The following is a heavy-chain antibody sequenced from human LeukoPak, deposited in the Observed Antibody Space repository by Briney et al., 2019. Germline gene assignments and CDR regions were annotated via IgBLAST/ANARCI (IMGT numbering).Heavy chain of an antibody. Sequence: GSLRLSCAASGFTFSTYAMSWVRQAPGKGLEWVSGISGSDVSTYYADSVKGRFTISRDDSKKAVYLQMNSLRAEDTAVYYCARASSYLGNGFDYWGQGTLVTVSS. CDR1: GFTFSTYA. CDR2: ISGSDVST. V-gene: IGHV3-23*01. J-gene: IGHJ4*02. D-gene: IGHD4-23*01. CDR3: ARASSYLGNGFDY.